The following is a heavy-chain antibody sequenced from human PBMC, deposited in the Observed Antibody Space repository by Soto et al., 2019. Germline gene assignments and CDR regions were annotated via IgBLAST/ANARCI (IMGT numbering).Heavy chain of an antibody. J-gene: IGHJ5*02. V-gene: IGHV2-26*04. CDR3: ASTYSTSWYGFDP. D-gene: IGHD6-13*01. CDR2: IFSNDEK. CDR1: GFSLSNAGLG. Sequence: QVTVKESGPVLVKPTETLTLTCTVSGFSLSNAGLGVSWIRQPPGKALEWLAHIFSNDEKSYSTSLKSRLTISKDTCKSQVVLTMTNMDPVDTATYYCASTYSTSWYGFDPWGQGTRVTVSS.